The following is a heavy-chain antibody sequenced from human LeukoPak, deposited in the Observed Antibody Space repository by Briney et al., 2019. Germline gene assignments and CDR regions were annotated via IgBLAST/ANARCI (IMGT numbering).Heavy chain of an antibody. D-gene: IGHD5-18*01. V-gene: IGHV3-66*01. J-gene: IGHJ4*02. Sequence: GGSLRLSCAASGFTVSSNYMSWVRQVPGKGLEWVSVIYSGGSTYYADSVKGRFTISRDNSKNTLYLQMNSLRAEDTAVYYCAREGYSYGFDYWGQGTLVTVSS. CDR2: IYSGGST. CDR3: AREGYSYGFDY. CDR1: GFTVSSNY.